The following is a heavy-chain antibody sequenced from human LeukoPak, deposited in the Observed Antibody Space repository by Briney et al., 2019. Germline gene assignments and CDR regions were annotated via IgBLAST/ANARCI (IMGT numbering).Heavy chain of an antibody. V-gene: IGHV3-23*01. D-gene: IGHD2-21*02. CDR1: GFTFSSYA. J-gene: IGHJ1*01. Sequence: HLGGSLRLSCAASGFTFSSYAMSWVRQAPGKGLEWVSAISGSGGSTYYADSVKGRFTISRDNSKNTLYLQMNSLRAEDTAVYYCAKGGPHIVVVTGLFQHWGQGTLVTVSS. CDR3: AKGGPHIVVVTGLFQH. CDR2: ISGSGGST.